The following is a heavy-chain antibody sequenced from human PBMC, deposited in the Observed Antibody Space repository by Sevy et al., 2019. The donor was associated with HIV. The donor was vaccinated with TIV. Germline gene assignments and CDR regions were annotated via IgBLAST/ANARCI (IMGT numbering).Heavy chain of an antibody. Sequence: SETLSLICTVSGGSVNNYYWTWIRQSPGKGLEWIAYIHDNGRTKYNPSLKSRVSISVDMSKNHCSLKPTSVTAAETAVYYWAGIPDISGWPFDIWGQGALVTVSS. CDR1: GGSVNNYY. CDR3: AGIPDISGWPFDI. J-gene: IGHJ4*02. CDR2: IHDNGRT. V-gene: IGHV4-59*02. D-gene: IGHD6-19*01.